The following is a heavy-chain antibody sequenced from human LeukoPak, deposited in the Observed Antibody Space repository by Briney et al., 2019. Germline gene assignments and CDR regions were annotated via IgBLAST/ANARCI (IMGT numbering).Heavy chain of an antibody. D-gene: IGHD6-19*01. J-gene: IGHJ5*02. Sequence: SETLSLTCTVSGGSISSGGYYWSWIRQHPGKGLEWIGYIYHSGSTYYNPSLKSRVTISVDRSKNQFSLKLSSVTAADTAVYYCARAKYSSGWYKLNWFDPWGQGTLVTVSS. V-gene: IGHV4-30-2*01. CDR1: GGSISSGGYY. CDR3: ARAKYSSGWYKLNWFDP. CDR2: IYHSGST.